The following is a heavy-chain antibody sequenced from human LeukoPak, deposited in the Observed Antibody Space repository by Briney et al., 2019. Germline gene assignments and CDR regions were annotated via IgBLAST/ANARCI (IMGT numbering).Heavy chain of an antibody. D-gene: IGHD1-7*01. CDR3: ASEATGITGTTRGWFDP. V-gene: IGHV4-4*07. Sequence: SETLSLTCTVSGGSISSYYWSWIRQPAGKGLEWIGRIYTSGSTNYNPSLKSRVTMSVDTSKNQFSLKLSSVTAADTAVYYCASEATGITGTTRGWFDPWGQGTLVTVSS. CDR1: GGSISSYY. J-gene: IGHJ5*02. CDR2: IYTSGST.